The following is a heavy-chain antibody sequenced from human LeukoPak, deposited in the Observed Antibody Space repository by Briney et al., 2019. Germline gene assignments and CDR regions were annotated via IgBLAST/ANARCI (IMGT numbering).Heavy chain of an antibody. D-gene: IGHD3-10*01. CDR2: IYYSGST. Sequence: SETLSLTCTVSGGSISSYYWSWIRQPPGKGLEWIGYIYYSGSTNYNPSLKSRVTISVDTSKNQFSLKLSSVTAADTAVYYCARDLLLLNAFDIWGQGTMVTVSS. CDR3: ARDLLLLNAFDI. CDR1: GGSISSYY. V-gene: IGHV4-59*12. J-gene: IGHJ3*02.